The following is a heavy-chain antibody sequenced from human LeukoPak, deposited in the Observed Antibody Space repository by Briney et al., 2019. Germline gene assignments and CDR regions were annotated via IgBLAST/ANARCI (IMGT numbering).Heavy chain of an antibody. Sequence: GASXXVSCKASGYTFTGYYMHWVRQAPGQGLEWMGWINPNSGGTNYAQKFQGRVTMTRDTSISTAYMELSRLRSDDTAVYYCAREGRPGAYNWFDPWGQGTLVTVSS. J-gene: IGHJ5*02. D-gene: IGHD1-14*01. CDR1: GYTFTGYY. V-gene: IGHV1-2*02. CDR2: INPNSGGT. CDR3: AREGRPGAYNWFDP.